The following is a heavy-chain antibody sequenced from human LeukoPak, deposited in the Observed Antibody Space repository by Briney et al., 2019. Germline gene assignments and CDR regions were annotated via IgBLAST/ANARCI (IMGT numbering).Heavy chain of an antibody. CDR2: INHSGST. Sequence: SETLSLTCAVYGGSFSGYYWSWIRQPPGKGLEWIGEINHSGSTNYNPSLKSRVTISVDTSKNQFSLKLSSVTAADTAVYYCARXPXFSXSWTRITYDYWGQGTLVTVSS. D-gene: IGHD6-13*01. J-gene: IGHJ4*02. CDR3: ARXPXFSXSWTRITYDY. V-gene: IGHV4-34*01. CDR1: GGSFSGYY.